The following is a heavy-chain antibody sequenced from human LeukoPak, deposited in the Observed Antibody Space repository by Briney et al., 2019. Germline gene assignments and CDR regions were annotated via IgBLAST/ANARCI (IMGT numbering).Heavy chain of an antibody. V-gene: IGHV3-48*03. D-gene: IGHD5-12*01. Sequence: GGSLRLSCAASGFTFSSYEMNWVRQAPGKGLEWVSYISSSGSTIYYADSVKGRFSISRDSSKNILYLQMNSLRAEDMAVYYCGRDLWLGGQGTLVTVSS. CDR1: GFTFSSYE. CDR3: GRDLWL. J-gene: IGHJ4*02. CDR2: ISSSGSTI.